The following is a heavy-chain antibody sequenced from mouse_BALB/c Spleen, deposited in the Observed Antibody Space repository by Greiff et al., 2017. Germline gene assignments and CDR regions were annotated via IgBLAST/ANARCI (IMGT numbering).Heavy chain of an antibody. J-gene: IGHJ3*01. CDR2: ISYSGST. CDR3: ARYNDYGSPFAY. Sequence: EVQLVESGPSLVKPSQTLSLTCSVTGDSITSGYWNWIRKFPGNKLEYMGYISYSGSTYYNPSLKSRISITRDTSKNQYYLQLNSVTTEDTATYYCARYNDYGSPFAYWGQGTLVTVSA. D-gene: IGHD1-1*01. V-gene: IGHV3-8*02. CDR1: GDSITSGY.